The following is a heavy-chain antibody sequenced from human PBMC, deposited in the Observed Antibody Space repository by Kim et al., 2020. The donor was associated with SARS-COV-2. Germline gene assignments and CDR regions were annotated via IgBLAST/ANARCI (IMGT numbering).Heavy chain of an antibody. J-gene: IGHJ4*02. D-gene: IGHD5-12*01. CDR3: AKDYAFHVDIVATMDFDY. V-gene: IGHV3-30*02. Sequence: KCRFTISREHSKNTLYLQMNSLRAEDTAVYYCAKDYAFHVDIVATMDFDYWGQGTLVTVSS.